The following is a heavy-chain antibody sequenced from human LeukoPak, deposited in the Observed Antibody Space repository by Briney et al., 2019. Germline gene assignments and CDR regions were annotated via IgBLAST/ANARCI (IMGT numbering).Heavy chain of an antibody. V-gene: IGHV3-48*03. D-gene: IGHD3-9*01. CDR1: GFTFSSYE. CDR2: ISSSGSTI. Sequence: PGGSLRLSCTASGFTFSSYEMNWVRQAPGKGLEWVSYISSSGSTIYYADSVKGRFTISRDNAKNSLYLQMNSLRAEDTAVYYCARDSYFDWSTPWGRGMDVWGQGTTVTVSS. CDR3: ARDSYFDWSTPWGRGMDV. J-gene: IGHJ6*02.